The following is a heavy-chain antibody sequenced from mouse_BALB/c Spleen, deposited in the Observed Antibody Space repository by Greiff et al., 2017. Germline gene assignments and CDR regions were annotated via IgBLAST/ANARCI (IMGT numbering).Heavy chain of an antibody. CDR2: IWAGGST. CDR1: GFSLTSYG. CDR3: AREERNGRDPYYYAMDY. J-gene: IGHJ4*01. V-gene: IGHV2-9*02. Sequence: QVQLKESGPGLVAPSQSLSITCTVSGFSLTSYGVHWVRQPPGKGLEWLGVIWAGGSTNYNSALMSRLSISKDNSKSQVFLKMNSLQTDDTAMYYCAREERNGRDPYYYAMDYWGQGTSVTVSS.